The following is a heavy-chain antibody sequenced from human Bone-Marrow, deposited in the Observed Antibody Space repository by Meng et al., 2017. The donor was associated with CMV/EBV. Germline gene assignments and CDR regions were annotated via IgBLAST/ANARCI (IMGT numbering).Heavy chain of an antibody. V-gene: IGHV6-1*01. CDR1: GDSVSSNSAA. Sequence: LRLSCAISGDSVSSNSAAWNWIRQSPSRGLEWLGRTYYRSKWYNDYAVSVKSRITINPDTSKNQFSLQLNSVTPEDTAVYYCARDRVAAAGKYYYYYYGMDVWGQGTTVTVSS. CDR3: ARDRVAAAGKYYYYYYGMDV. J-gene: IGHJ6*02. D-gene: IGHD6-13*01. CDR2: TYYRSKWYN.